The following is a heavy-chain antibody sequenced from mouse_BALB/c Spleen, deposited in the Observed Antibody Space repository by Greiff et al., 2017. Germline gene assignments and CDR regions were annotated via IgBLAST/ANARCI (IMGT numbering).Heavy chain of an antibody. V-gene: IGHV1S81*02. CDR2: INPSNGRT. CDR1: GYTFTSYW. Sequence: QVQLQQPGAELVKPGASVKLSCKASGYTFTSYWMHWVKQRPGQGLEWIGEINPSNGRTNYNEKFKDKATLTVDKSSSTAYMQLSSPTSEDAAVYYCARYYGSSYWGQGTLVTVSA. J-gene: IGHJ3*01. CDR3: ARYYGSSY. D-gene: IGHD1-1*01.